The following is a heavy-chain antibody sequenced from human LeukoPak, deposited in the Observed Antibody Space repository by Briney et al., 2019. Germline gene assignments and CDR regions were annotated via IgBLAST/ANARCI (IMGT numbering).Heavy chain of an antibody. CDR3: ARTYSSSWYGYFDY. CDR1: GGSISSYY. V-gene: IGHV4-4*07. CDR2: IYTSGST. D-gene: IGHD6-13*01. J-gene: IGHJ4*02. Sequence: SETLSLTCTVSGGSISSYYWSWIRQPAGKGLEWIGRIYTSGSTNYNPSLKSRVTMSVDTSKSQFSLKLSSVTAADTAVYYCARTYSSSWYGYFDYWGQGTLVTVSS.